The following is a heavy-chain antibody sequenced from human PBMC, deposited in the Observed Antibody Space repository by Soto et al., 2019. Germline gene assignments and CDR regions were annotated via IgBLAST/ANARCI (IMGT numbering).Heavy chain of an antibody. CDR2: IYYSGST. CDR3: ARSPQWLVNWFDP. Sequence: QVQLQESGPGLVKPSETLSLTCTVSGGSISSYYWSWIRQPPGKGLEWIGYIYYSGSTNYNPSLKRRVTISVDTSENQFSLQLSSVTAADTAVYYWARSPQWLVNWFDPWGQGTLVTVSS. D-gene: IGHD6-19*01. J-gene: IGHJ5*02. CDR1: GGSISSYY. V-gene: IGHV4-59*08.